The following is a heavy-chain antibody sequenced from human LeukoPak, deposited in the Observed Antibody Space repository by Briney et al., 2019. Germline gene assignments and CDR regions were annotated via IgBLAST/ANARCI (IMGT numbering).Heavy chain of an antibody. V-gene: IGHV3-48*01. Sequence: GGSLRLSCAASGFTFTNYNFNWVRQAPGKGLEWISYISSSSSIIYYADSVRGRFTISRDNAKKSLYLRMNSLRAEDTALYYCAKDEYSGYGSFDYWGQGILVTVSS. CDR1: GFTFTNYN. CDR3: AKDEYSGYGSFDY. CDR2: ISSSSSII. J-gene: IGHJ4*02. D-gene: IGHD5-12*01.